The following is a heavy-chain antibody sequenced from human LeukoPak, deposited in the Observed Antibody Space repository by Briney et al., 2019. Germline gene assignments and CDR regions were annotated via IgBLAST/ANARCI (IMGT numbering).Heavy chain of an antibody. D-gene: IGHD2-2*01. CDR2: IYSGGGT. J-gene: IGHJ4*02. CDR1: GFTVSSNY. CDR3: ARVEGYCSSTSCYAGLVDY. Sequence: GGSLRLSCAASGFTVSSNYMSWVRQAPGKGLEWVSVIYSGGGTYYADSVKGRFTISRDNSKNTLYLQMNSLRAEDTAVYYCARVEGYCSSTSCYAGLVDYWGQGTLVTVSS. V-gene: IGHV3-53*01.